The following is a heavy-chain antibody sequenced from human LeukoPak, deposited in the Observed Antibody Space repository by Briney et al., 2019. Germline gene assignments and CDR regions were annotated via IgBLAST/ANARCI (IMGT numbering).Heavy chain of an antibody. Sequence: GGSLRLSCAASGFTFSSYAMSWVRQAPGKGLEWVSAISGSGGSTYYADSVKGRFTISRDNSKNTLYLQMNSLKAEDTAVYYCAKGQGSSWYEFDYWGQGTLVTVSS. J-gene: IGHJ4*02. D-gene: IGHD6-13*01. CDR1: GFTFSSYA. V-gene: IGHV3-23*01. CDR2: ISGSGGST. CDR3: AKGQGSSWYEFDY.